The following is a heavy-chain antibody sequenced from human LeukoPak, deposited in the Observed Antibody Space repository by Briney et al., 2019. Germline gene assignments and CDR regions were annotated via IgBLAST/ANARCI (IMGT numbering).Heavy chain of an antibody. Sequence: SVKVSCKASGGTFSSYTISWVRQAPGQGLEWMGRIIPVLGIANYAQKFQGRVTITADKSTSTAYMELSSLRSEDTAVYYCARVSVVGATPFDPWGQGTLVTVSS. CDR3: ARVSVVGATPFDP. CDR2: IIPVLGIA. CDR1: GGTFSSYT. V-gene: IGHV1-69*02. D-gene: IGHD1-26*01. J-gene: IGHJ5*02.